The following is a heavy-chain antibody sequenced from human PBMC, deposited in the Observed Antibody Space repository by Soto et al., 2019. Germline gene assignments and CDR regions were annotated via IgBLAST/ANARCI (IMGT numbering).Heavy chain of an antibody. V-gene: IGHV1-69*06. Sequence: QVELVQSGAEVKKPRSSVKVSCQASEDTFRNYAISWVRQAPGQGLEWMGGIIPIFGTANYAQKFQGRVTITADTSANTVYLELSSLRSEDTAVYYCASTKYDSSAYYYWYLCLWGRGPLVTVSA. CDR3: ASTKYDSSAYYYWYLCL. J-gene: IGHJ2*01. CDR2: IIPIFGTA. D-gene: IGHD3-22*01. CDR1: EDTFRNYA.